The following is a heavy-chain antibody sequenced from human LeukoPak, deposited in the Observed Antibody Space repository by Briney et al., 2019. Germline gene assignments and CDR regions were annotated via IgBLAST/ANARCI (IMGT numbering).Heavy chain of an antibody. V-gene: IGHV1-69*06. D-gene: IGHD6-13*01. Sequence: SVKVSCKASGRTFSSYAISWVRQAPGQGLEWMGRIIPIFGTANYAQKFQGRVTITADKSTSTAYMELSSLRSEDTAVYYCAYHMRIDSSSWPFMDYWGQGTLVTVSS. CDR1: GRTFSSYA. J-gene: IGHJ4*02. CDR3: AYHMRIDSSSWPFMDY. CDR2: IIPIFGTA.